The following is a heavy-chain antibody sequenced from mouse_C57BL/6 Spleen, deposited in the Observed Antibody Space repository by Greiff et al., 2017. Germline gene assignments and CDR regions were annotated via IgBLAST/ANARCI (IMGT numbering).Heavy chain of an antibody. CDR1: GYTFTSYW. V-gene: IGHV1-69*01. CDR3: ARRGIGYDYDEGFAC. Sequence: QVQLQQPGAELVMPGASVKLSCKASGYTFTSYWMHWVKQRPGQGLEWMGEIDPSDSYTNYNQKFKGKSTVTVDKSSSTAYMQLSSLTSEDSAVYYCARRGIGYDYDEGFACWGKGTLVTVSA. CDR2: IDPSDSYT. D-gene: IGHD2-4*01. J-gene: IGHJ3*01.